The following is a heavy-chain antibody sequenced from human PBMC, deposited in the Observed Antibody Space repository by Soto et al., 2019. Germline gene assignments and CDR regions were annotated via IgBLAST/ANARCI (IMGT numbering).Heavy chain of an antibody. V-gene: IGHV4-59*08. J-gene: IGHJ6*02. D-gene: IGHD2-2*03. CDR2: IYYSDST. Sequence: SETLSLTCTVSGGSLSSYYWSWIRQSPGKGLENLGYIYYSDSTNYNPSFKSRITISVDTSKNQFSLTLSSMTAADTAVYYCARLNGYCVSTSCHGYYGMDVWGQGTTVTVSS. CDR1: GGSLSSYY. CDR3: ARLNGYCVSTSCHGYYGMDV.